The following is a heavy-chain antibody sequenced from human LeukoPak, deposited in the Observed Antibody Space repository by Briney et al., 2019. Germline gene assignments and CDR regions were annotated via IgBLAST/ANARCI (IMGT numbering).Heavy chain of an antibody. J-gene: IGHJ4*02. CDR1: GGSISTYY. CDR3: ARASTRGIDY. Sequence: TSETLSLTCTVSGGSISTYYWSWIRQPPGKGLEWIGCIYYSGSTNYNPSLKSRVTISVDTSKNQFSLKLSSVTAADTAVYYCARASTRGIDYWGQGTLVTVSS. V-gene: IGHV4-59*08. CDR2: IYYSGST.